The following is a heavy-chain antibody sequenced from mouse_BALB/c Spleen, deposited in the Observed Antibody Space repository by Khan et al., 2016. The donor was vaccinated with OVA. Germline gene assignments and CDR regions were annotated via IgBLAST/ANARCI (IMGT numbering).Heavy chain of an antibody. V-gene: IGHV3-6*02. D-gene: IGHD3-1*01. Sequence: EVQLQESGPGLVKPSQSLSLTCSVTGYSITSGYFWNWIRQFPGNKLEWMGYIRYDGNSNYNPSLKNRISITRDTSKNQFFLKLKSVTPEDTATDYCARGGSSGPAWFAYWGQGTLVTVSA. CDR3: ARGGSSGPAWFAY. CDR1: GYSITSGYF. CDR2: IRYDGNS. J-gene: IGHJ3*01.